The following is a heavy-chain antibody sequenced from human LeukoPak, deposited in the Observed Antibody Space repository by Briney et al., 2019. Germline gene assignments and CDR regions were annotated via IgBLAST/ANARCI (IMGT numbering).Heavy chain of an antibody. CDR2: ISGSGGST. J-gene: IGHJ4*02. V-gene: IGHV3-23*01. Sequence: GGSLRLSCAASGFTFSSYAMSWVRQAPGKGLEWVSAISGSGGSTCYADSVKGRFTISRDNSKNTLYLQMNSLRAEDTAVYYCAKGRYGSGSYPSDYWGQGTLVTVSS. CDR1: GFTFSSYA. CDR3: AKGRYGSGSYPSDY. D-gene: IGHD3-10*01.